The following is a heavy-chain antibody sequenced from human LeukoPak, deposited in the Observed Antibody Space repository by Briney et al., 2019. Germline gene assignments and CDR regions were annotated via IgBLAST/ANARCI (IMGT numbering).Heavy chain of an antibody. J-gene: IGHJ6*02. CDR2: ISAYNGNT. CDR1: GFTFTSHD. CDR3: ARDQGRYYDFWSPRSGWLYGMDV. D-gene: IGHD3-3*01. V-gene: IGHV1-18*01. Sequence: ASVKVSCKASGFTFTSHDYNWVRQATGQGLEWMGWISAYNGNTNYAQKLQGRVTMTTDTSTSTAYMELRSLRSDDTAVYYCARDQGRYYDFWSPRSGWLYGMDVWGQGTTVTVSS.